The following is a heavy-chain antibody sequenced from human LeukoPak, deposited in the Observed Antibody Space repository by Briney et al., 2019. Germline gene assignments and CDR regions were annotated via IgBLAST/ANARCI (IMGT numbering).Heavy chain of an antibody. J-gene: IGHJ4*02. CDR2: IYYSGST. CDR1: GGSISSGGYY. D-gene: IGHD5-12*01. Sequence: SETLSLTCTVSGGSISSGGYYWSWIRQHPGKGLEWIGYIYYSGSTYYNPSLKSRVTISVDTSKNQFSLKLSSVTAADTAVYYCARVGYSGYDSNYSDYWGQGTLVTVSS. CDR3: ARVGYSGYDSNYSDY. V-gene: IGHV4-31*03.